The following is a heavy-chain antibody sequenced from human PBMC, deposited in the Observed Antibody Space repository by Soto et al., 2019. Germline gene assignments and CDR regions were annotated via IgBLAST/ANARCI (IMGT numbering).Heavy chain of an antibody. V-gene: IGHV6-1*01. CDR3: ARASLAAKDAFDI. CDR2: TYYRSKWYN. D-gene: IGHD6-25*01. Sequence: SQTLPLTCAISGDSVSSNSAAWNWIRQPPSRGLEWLGRTYYRSKWYNDYAVSVKSRITINPDTSKNQFSLQLNSVTPEDTAVYYCARASLAAKDAFDIWGQGTMVTVSS. J-gene: IGHJ3*02. CDR1: GDSVSSNSAA.